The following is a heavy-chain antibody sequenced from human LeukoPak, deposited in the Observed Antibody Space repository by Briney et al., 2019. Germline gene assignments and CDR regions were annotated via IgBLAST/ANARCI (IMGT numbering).Heavy chain of an antibody. V-gene: IGHV4-39*01. Sequence: SETLSFTCTGSGGSISSNNYYWDWIRQPPGKSLELIGALSYSGYAYYSPSLSSRPTNSATTSKNQFSLKLRSVTAADSAVSYCARQATFYIAGAGSRDFWGQGTLVAVSS. CDR3: ARQATFYIAGAGSRDF. D-gene: IGHD6-13*01. J-gene: IGHJ4*02. CDR1: GGSISSNNYY. CDR2: LSYSGYA.